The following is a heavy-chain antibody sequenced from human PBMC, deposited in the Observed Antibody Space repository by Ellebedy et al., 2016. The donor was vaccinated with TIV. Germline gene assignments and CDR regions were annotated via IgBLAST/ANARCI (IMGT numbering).Heavy chain of an antibody. Sequence: GGSLRLSCAASGFTFSSYWMHWVRQAPGKGLAWVSRINGDGSSTTYANSVKGRFTISRDNARNTLYLQMNSLRAEDTAVYYCASGTSGTFYWGQGTLVTVSS. J-gene: IGHJ4*02. D-gene: IGHD1-26*01. CDR1: GFTFSSYW. V-gene: IGHV3-74*03. CDR2: INGDGSST. CDR3: ASGTSGTFY.